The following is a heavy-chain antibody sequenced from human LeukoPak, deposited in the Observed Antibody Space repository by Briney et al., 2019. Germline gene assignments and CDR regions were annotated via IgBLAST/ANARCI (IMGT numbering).Heavy chain of an antibody. Sequence: SQTLSLTCAISGDSVSSNSAAWNWIRHSPSRGLEWLGRTYYRSKWYTDYAVSVTSRITINPDTSKNQFSLQLNSVTPEDTAVYYCARDKDYSIDHWGQGTLVTVSS. CDR3: ARDKDYSIDH. V-gene: IGHV6-1*01. CDR2: TYYRSKWYT. J-gene: IGHJ4*02. D-gene: IGHD4-11*01. CDR1: GDSVSSNSAA.